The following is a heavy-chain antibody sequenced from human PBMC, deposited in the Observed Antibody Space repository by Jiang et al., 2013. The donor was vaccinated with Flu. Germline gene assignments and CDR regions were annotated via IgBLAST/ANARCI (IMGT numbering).Heavy chain of an antibody. Sequence: GSGLVKPSETLSLTCTVSGGSISSYYWSWIRQPPGKGLEWIGYIYYSGSTNYNPSLKSRVTISVDTSKNQFSLKLSSVTAADTAVYYCARDVGNWNYLWAVGNWFDPGAREPWSPSPQ. CDR1: GGSISSYY. J-gene: IGHJ5*02. V-gene: IGHV4-59*01. CDR2: IYYSGST. CDR3: ARDVGNWNYLWAVGNWFDP. D-gene: IGHD1-7*01.